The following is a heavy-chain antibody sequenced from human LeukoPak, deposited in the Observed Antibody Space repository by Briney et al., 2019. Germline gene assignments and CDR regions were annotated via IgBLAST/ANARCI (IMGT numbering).Heavy chain of an antibody. J-gene: IGHJ4*02. D-gene: IGHD6-13*01. CDR3: ARGFSWVQLQDY. V-gene: IGHV1-8*03. CDR2: MNPNSGNT. CDR1: GYTFTSYD. Sequence: WASVKVSCKASGYTFTSYDINWVRQATGQGLEWMGWMNPNSGNTGYAQKFQGRVTITRNTSISTACMELSSLRSEDTAVYYCARGFSWVQLQDYWGQGTLVTVSS.